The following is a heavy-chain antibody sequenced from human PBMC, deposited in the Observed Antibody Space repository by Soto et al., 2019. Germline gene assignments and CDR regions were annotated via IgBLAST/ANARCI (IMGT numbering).Heavy chain of an antibody. CDR2: IKKDGSVT. CDR1: GFTFNTYW. J-gene: IGHJ4*02. V-gene: IGHV3-7*03. D-gene: IGHD1-26*01. Sequence: EVQLVESGGGLVQPGGSLRLSCAGSGFTFNTYWMSWVRQAPGMGLEWLAIIKKDGSVTDYVDSVKGRFTISRDNAKNSLFLQMSSLRADDTAVYYCARGAGWESDYWGQGTLVTVSS. CDR3: ARGAGWESDY.